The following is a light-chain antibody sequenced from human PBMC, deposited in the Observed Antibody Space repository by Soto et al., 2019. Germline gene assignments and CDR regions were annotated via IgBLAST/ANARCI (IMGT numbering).Light chain of an antibody. CDR1: SSDVGGYNY. J-gene: IGLJ3*02. CDR2: EVT. V-gene: IGLV2-8*01. Sequence: QSALTQPPSASGSPGQSVTISCTGTSSDVGGYNYVSWYQQHPGKAPKFMIYEVTKRPSGVPDRFSGSKSGNTASLTVSGLQAEDEAEYYCSSYAGSNNLVFGGGTKVTVL. CDR3: SSYAGSNNLV.